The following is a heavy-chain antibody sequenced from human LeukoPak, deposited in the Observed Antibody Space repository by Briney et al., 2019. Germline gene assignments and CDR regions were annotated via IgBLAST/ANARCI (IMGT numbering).Heavy chain of an antibody. Sequence: GGSLRLSCAASGFTFSSYWMSWVRQAPGKGLEWVSTISVSAATNYADSVKGRFTISRDNSKNTLFLQMNSLRAEDTAVYYCAKDSVARNGIYDAFDIWGQGTTVTVSS. J-gene: IGHJ3*02. V-gene: IGHV3-23*01. D-gene: IGHD6-19*01. CDR2: ISVSAAT. CDR1: GFTFSSYW. CDR3: AKDSVARNGIYDAFDI.